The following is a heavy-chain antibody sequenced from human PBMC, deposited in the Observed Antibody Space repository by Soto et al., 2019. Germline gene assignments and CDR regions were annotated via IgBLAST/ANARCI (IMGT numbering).Heavy chain of an antibody. CDR3: AKDSNKYSSSLRGRYSDY. Sequence: LRLSCAASGFPFSSYVMSWVRQAPGKGLEWVSGISGGGSNTFYADYVKGRFTISRDNSKNTLLLQMNSLGAEDTAVYYCAKDSNKYSSSLRGRYSDYWGQGSGVTVSS. CDR2: ISGGGSNT. CDR1: GFPFSSYV. D-gene: IGHD4-4*01. V-gene: IGHV3-23*01. J-gene: IGHJ4*02.